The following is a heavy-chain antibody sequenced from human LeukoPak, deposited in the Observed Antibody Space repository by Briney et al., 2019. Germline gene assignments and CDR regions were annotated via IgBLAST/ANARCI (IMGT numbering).Heavy chain of an antibody. CDR2: MNPNSGNT. J-gene: IGHJ5*02. CDR3: ARGPNKSDGGNSGSAWFDP. V-gene: IGHV1-8*01. CDR1: GYTFTTYD. D-gene: IGHD4-23*01. Sequence: ASVKVSCKASGYTFTTYDINWVRQATGQGLEWMGWMNPNSGNTGYAQKFQGSVTMTRNTSISTAYMELSSLRSEDTAVYYCARGPNKSDGGNSGSAWFDPWGQGTLVTVSS.